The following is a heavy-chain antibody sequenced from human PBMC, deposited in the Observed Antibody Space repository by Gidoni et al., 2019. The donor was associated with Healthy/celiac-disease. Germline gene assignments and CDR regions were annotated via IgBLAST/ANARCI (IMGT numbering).Heavy chain of an antibody. CDR3: ARGRNNHPMATIESFYFDY. D-gene: IGHD5-12*01. Sequence: QVQLQQWGPGLLKPSVTLSLTCALSGGSFRGHYWSWIRQPPVQGLEWIGEINPSGSTNYNPSHKSRVTISVDTSKNQFSLKLSSVTDADTAVYYCARGRNNHPMATIESFYFDYWGQGTLVTVSS. V-gene: IGHV4-34*01. J-gene: IGHJ4*02. CDR2: INPSGST. CDR1: GGSFRGHY.